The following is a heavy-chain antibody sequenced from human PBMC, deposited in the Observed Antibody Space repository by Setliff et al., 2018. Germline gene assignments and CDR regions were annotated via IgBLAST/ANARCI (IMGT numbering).Heavy chain of an antibody. J-gene: IGHJ4*02. CDR3: AKSSGSSSATNLEY. Sequence: GESLTLSCTTSGFTFFSYTMNWVRQAPGKGLEWVSAITDDGDTTHYAGSVKGRFTIDRDNTNSKLYLQMNSLRVEDTALYYCAKSSGSSSATNLEYLGPGTLVTVSS. V-gene: IGHV3-23*01. CDR1: GFTFFSYT. D-gene: IGHD3-10*01. CDR2: ITDDGDTT.